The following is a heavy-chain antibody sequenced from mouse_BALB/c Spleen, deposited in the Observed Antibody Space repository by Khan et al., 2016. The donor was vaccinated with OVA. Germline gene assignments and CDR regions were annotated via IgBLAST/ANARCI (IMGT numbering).Heavy chain of an antibody. CDR3: ARPPFFSYVMVY. V-gene: IGHV9-3-1*01. Sequence: QIQFVQSGPELKKPGETVKISCKASGYTFKNHGMNWVKQAPGKGLKWMGWINTYTGEPTYVDDFKGRFAFSLETSASTAYLQINNLKNEDTASYFCARPPFFSYVMVYWGQGTSVTVSS. CDR1: GYTFKNHG. CDR2: INTYTGEP. J-gene: IGHJ4*01.